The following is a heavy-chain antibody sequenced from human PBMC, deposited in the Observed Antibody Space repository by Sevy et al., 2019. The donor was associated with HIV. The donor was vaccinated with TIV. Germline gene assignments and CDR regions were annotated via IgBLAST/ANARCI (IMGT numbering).Heavy chain of an antibody. CDR1: GASVDDNSVA. CDR3: TRDRDGGFDP. D-gene: IGHD3-10*01. Sequence: SQTLSLTCALSGASVDDNSVAWNWIRQSPLRGLEWLGRTYYRSKWYNDYAVFLRGRMSINGDTSKNQFSLQLNSVTPEDTAVDYCTRDRDGGFDPWGQGLLVTVSS. V-gene: IGHV6-1*01. J-gene: IGHJ5*02. CDR2: TYYRSKWYN.